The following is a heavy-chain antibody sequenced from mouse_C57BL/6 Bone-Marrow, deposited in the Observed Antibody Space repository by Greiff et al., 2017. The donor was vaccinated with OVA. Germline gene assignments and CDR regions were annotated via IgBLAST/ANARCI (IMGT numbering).Heavy chain of an antibody. Sequence: LEESGPELVKPGASVKISCKASGYTFTDYYINWVKQRPGQGLEWIGWIFPGSGSTYYNEKFKGKATLTVDKSSSTAYMLLSSLTSEDSAVYFCAREVGDGAAWFAYWGQGTLVTVSA. D-gene: IGHD1-1*02. CDR2: IFPGSGST. CDR3: AREVGDGAAWFAY. V-gene: IGHV1-75*01. J-gene: IGHJ3*01. CDR1: GYTFTDYY.